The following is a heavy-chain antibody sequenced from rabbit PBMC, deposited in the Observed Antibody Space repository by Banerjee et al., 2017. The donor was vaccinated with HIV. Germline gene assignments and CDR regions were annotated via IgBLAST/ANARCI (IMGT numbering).Heavy chain of an antibody. CDR1: GFSFSSSYW. D-gene: IGHD6-1*01. CDR2: IYAGSGST. Sequence: QEQLVESGGGLVQPGGSLKLSCTASGFSFSSSYWICWVRQAPGKGLEWIACIYAGSGSTYYASWAKGRFTISKTSSTTVTLQMTSLTAADTATYFCARYDTYGGAGYANLWGQGTLVTVS. CDR3: ARYDTYGGAGYANL. V-gene: IGHV1S45*01. J-gene: IGHJ4*01.